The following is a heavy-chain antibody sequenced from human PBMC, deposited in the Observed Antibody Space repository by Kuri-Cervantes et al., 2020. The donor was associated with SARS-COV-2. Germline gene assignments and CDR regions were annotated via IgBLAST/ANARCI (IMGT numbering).Heavy chain of an antibody. V-gene: IGHV3-30-3*01. CDR1: GFTFSSYA. Sequence: GESLKISCAASGFTFSSYAMHWVRQAPGKGLEWVTLISYDGINKFYADSVRGRFTISRDNSKNTLYLQMNSLRPEDTAVYYCARGGWGSDYYYYYMDVWGKGTTVTVSS. CDR2: ISYDGINK. CDR3: ARGGWGSDYYYYYMDV. D-gene: IGHD2-21*01. J-gene: IGHJ6*03.